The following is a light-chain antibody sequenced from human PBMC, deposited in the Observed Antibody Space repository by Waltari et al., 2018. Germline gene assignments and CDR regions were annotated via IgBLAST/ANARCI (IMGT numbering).Light chain of an antibody. CDR2: AAS. Sequence: DIQMTQSPSSLSAPVGDRVTITCRASQSISSYLNWYQQKPGKAPKLLIYAASSLQSGVPSRFSGSGSGTDFTLTISSLQPEDFATYYCQQSYSTPGTFGPGTKVDIK. CDR1: QSISSY. J-gene: IGKJ3*01. CDR3: QQSYSTPGT. V-gene: IGKV1-39*01.